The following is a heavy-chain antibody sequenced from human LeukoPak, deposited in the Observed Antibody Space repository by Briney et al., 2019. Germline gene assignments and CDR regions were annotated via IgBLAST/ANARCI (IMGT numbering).Heavy chain of an antibody. Sequence: ASVKVSCKASGDTFSSHSMNWVRQAPGQGLEWMGGIIPILDVTNYAQKFQGRVTITADKSTGTAYMELSSPRSEDTAVYYCAILSDGAYCGGDCFYLDCWGQGTLVTVSS. CDR2: IIPILDVT. CDR1: GDTFSSHS. CDR3: AILSDGAYCGGDCFYLDC. J-gene: IGHJ4*02. V-gene: IGHV1-69*10. D-gene: IGHD2-21*02.